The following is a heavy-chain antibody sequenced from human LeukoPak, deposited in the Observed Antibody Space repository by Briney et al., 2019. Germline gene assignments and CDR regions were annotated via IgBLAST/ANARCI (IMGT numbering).Heavy chain of an antibody. J-gene: IGHJ2*01. CDR2: IGTAGDT. V-gene: IGHV3-13*01. CDR1: GFTFSSYD. D-gene: IGHD1-14*01. Sequence: GGSLRLSCAASGFTFSSYDMHWVRQATGKGLEWVSAIGTAGDTYYPGSVKGLFTISRDNSKNTVYLQMSSLRAEDTAVYYCVQLLDDNPIRWYFGLWGRGTLVTVSS. CDR3: VQLLDDNPIRWYFGL.